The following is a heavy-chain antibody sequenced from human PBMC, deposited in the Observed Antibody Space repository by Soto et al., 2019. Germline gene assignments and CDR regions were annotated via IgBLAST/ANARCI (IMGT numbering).Heavy chain of an antibody. CDR1: AFDFSSYG. J-gene: IGHJ4*02. Sequence: HPGGSLRLSCAAFAFDFSSYGIHWGRQAPGKGLERVAASSYDGRETFYADSAKGRFTVSKEMSKNTAFLQMNALRHEDTAVYFCARDSGWPILNFDNWGQGTPVTVSS. D-gene: IGHD3-10*01. CDR2: SSYDGRET. CDR3: ARDSGWPILNFDN. V-gene: IGHV3-30*03.